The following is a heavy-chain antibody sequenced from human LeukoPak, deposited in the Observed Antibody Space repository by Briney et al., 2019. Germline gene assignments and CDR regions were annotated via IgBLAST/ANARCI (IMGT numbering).Heavy chain of an antibody. V-gene: IGHV3-23*01. CDR1: GFVFSTYA. J-gene: IGHJ4*02. Sequence: PGGSLRLSCAASGFVFSTYAMGWVRQAPGKGLEWVSAISSSGDTTYYADSVKGQFTISRDNSKNTLDLQMSSPRAEDTAMYHCAKVKALDAVASYFDYWGQGTLVTVSS. CDR2: ISSSGDTT. CDR3: AKVKALDAVASYFDY. D-gene: IGHD2-8*01.